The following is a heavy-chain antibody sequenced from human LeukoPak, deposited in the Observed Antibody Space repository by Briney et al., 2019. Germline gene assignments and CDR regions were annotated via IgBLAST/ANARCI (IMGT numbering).Heavy chain of an antibody. D-gene: IGHD1/OR15-1a*01. Sequence: GGSLRLSCTASGFTFSAYALTWLRQAPGKGLEWVSAISGDGGSTYYTDSVKGRFTISRDNSKKTVYLQMQSLRVEDTAVYYCVKSNNLGGDYWGQGTLVTVSS. CDR2: ISGDGGST. J-gene: IGHJ4*02. CDR1: GFTFSAYA. CDR3: VKSNNLGGDY. V-gene: IGHV3-23*01.